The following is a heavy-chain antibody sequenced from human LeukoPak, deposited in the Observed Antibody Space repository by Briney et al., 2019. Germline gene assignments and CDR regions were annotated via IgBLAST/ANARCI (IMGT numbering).Heavy chain of an antibody. V-gene: IGHV1-2*02. CDR2: INPSSGGT. Sequence: GASLKVSSKASAYTFTGNYMHWLRQPPGQGLDGMGWINPSSGGTNSAQKFQGRVTMTRDTSISTAYMELIRLRSDDTAVYYCATTYSSGWYYDAFDIWGQGTMVTLSS. D-gene: IGHD6-19*01. CDR1: AYTFTGNY. CDR3: ATTYSSGWYYDAFDI. J-gene: IGHJ3*02.